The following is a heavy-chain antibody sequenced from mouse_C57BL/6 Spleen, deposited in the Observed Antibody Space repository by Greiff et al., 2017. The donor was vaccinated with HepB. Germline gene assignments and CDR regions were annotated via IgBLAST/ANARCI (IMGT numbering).Heavy chain of an antibody. D-gene: IGHD2-5*01. CDR3: ARGAYCSILPYSFDY. CDR2: ISYSGST. Sequence: EVHLVESGPGLAKPSQTLSLTCSVTGYSITSDYWNWIRKFPGNKLEYMGYISYSGSTYYNPSLKSRISITRDTSKNQYYLQFNSVTTEDTPTYYCARGAYCSILPYSFDYWGQGTTLTVSS. V-gene: IGHV3-8*01. J-gene: IGHJ2*01. CDR1: GYSITSDY.